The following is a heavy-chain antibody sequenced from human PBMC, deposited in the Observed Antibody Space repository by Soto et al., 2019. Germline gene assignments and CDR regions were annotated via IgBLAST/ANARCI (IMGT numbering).Heavy chain of an antibody. CDR2: IYWDDDK. V-gene: IGHV2-5*02. J-gene: IGHJ3*02. CDR1: GFSLSTSGVA. CDR3: AHRLTATAFDI. D-gene: IGHD2-21*02. Sequence: QITLKESGPTLVKPTQTLTLTCTFSGFSLSTSGVAVGWIRQPPGKALEWLALIYWDDDKRYSPSMKGRSTITRDTSKNQVVLIMTNMDPEDTATYYCAHRLTATAFDIRGQGTMVTVSS.